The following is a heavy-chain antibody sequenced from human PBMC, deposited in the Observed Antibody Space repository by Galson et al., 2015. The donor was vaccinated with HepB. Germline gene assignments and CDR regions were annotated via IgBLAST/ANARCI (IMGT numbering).Heavy chain of an antibody. V-gene: IGHV3-23*01. CDR3: AKDFSPYCSSTSCSYIDY. CDR1: GFTFSSYA. J-gene: IGHJ4*02. Sequence: SLRLSCAASGFTFSSYAMSWVRQAPGQGLEWVSDISGSAGTTYYADSVRGRFTISRDTSKNTLYLQMNSLRAEDTAVYYCAKDFSPYCSSTSCSYIDYWGQGTLVTVSS. D-gene: IGHD2-2*01. CDR2: ISGSAGTT.